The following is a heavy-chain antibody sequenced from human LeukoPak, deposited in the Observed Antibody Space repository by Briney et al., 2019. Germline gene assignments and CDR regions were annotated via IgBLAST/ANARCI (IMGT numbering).Heavy chain of an antibody. D-gene: IGHD3-22*01. CDR2: MNPNSGNT. CDR3: ARRQGSYFDTSGYYYG. CDR1: GYTFTSYD. J-gene: IGHJ4*02. Sequence: ASVKVSCKASGYTFTSYDINWVRQATGQGLEWMGWMNPNSGNTGYAQKFQGRVTMTRNTSINTAYMELSSLRSEDTAVYYCARRQGSYFDTSGYYYGWGQGTLVTVSS. V-gene: IGHV1-8*01.